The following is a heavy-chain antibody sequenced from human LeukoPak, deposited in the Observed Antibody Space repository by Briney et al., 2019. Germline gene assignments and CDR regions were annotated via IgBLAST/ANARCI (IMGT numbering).Heavy chain of an antibody. V-gene: IGHV1-2*02. D-gene: IGHD3-22*01. CDR1: GFTFTTYF. J-gene: IGHJ4*02. CDR2: INPNSGGT. CDR3: ARDRYDSSGYTFDY. Sequence: ASVKVFCKASGFTFTTYFMHWVRQAPGQGLEWMGWINPNSGGTNYAQKFQGRVTMTRDTSISTAYMELSRLRSDDTAVYYCARDRYDSSGYTFDYWGQGTLVTVSS.